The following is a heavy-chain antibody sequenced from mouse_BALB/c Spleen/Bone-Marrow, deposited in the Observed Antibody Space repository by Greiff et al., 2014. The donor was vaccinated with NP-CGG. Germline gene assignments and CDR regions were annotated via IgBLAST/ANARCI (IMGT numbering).Heavy chain of an antibody. J-gene: IGHJ1*01. V-gene: IGHV5-17*02. CDR2: ISSGSTAI. Sequence: EVQRVESGGGLVQPGGSRKLSCAASGFTFSSFGVHWVRQAPEKGLEWVAYISSGSTAIFYADTVKGRFTISRDNPKNTLFLQMTSLRSEDTAMYYCTRGGNWDDFDVWGAGTTVTVSS. CDR3: TRGGNWDDFDV. CDR1: GFTFSSFG. D-gene: IGHD4-1*01.